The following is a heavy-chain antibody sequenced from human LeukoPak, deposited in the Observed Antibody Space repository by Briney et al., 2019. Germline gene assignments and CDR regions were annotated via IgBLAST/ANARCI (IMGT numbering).Heavy chain of an antibody. V-gene: IGHV3-23*01. Sequence: RPGGSLRLSCAASGFTFSSYGMSWVRQAPGKGLEWVSAISGSGGSTYYADSVKGRFTISRDNSKNTLYLQMNSLRAEDTAVCYCAKVLGYYYDSSGYYNYWGQGTLVTVSS. D-gene: IGHD3-22*01. CDR2: ISGSGGST. J-gene: IGHJ4*02. CDR1: GFTFSSYG. CDR3: AKVLGYYYDSSGYYNY.